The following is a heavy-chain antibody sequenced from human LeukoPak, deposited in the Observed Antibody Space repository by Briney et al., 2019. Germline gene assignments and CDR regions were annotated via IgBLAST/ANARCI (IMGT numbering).Heavy chain of an antibody. D-gene: IGHD2-2*01. CDR2: IYYSGST. J-gene: IGHJ5*02. Sequence: SETLSLTCTVSGGSISSSSYYWGWIRQPPGKGLEWIGSIYYSGSTYYNPSLKSRVTISVDTSKNQFSLKLSSVTAADTAVYYCAGAIVVVPAAISGGFDPWGQGTLVTVSS. CDR3: AGAIVVVPAAISGGFDP. V-gene: IGHV4-39*01. CDR1: GGSISSSSYY.